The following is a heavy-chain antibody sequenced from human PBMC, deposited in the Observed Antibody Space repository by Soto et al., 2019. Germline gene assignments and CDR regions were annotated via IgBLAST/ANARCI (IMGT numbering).Heavy chain of an antibody. CDR1: GGSISSGGYY. V-gene: IGHV4-31*03. D-gene: IGHD3-10*01. CDR3: ARGARWFGEFPRLNWFDP. CDR2: IYYSGST. J-gene: IGHJ5*02. Sequence: SETLSLTCTVSGGSISSGGYYWSWIRQHPGKGLEWIGYIYYSGSTYYNPSLKSRVTISVDTSKNQFSLKLSSVTAADTAVYYCARGARWFGEFPRLNWFDPWGQGTLVTVSS.